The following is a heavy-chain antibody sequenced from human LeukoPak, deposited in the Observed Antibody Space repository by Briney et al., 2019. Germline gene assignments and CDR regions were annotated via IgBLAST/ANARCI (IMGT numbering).Heavy chain of an antibody. CDR2: ISAYNGNT. V-gene: IGHV1-18*04. J-gene: IGHJ6*04. Sequence: ASVMVSCKASGYTITSYGISEVRQAPGEGLEWMGWISAYNGNTNYAQKPQGRGTMTTDTSTSTAYMELSSLRSDDTAVYYCARDQGKEYSSSWYPFYYYYYGMDVWGKGTTVTVSS. D-gene: IGHD6-13*01. CDR3: ARDQGKEYSSSWYPFYYYYYGMDV. CDR1: GYTITSYG.